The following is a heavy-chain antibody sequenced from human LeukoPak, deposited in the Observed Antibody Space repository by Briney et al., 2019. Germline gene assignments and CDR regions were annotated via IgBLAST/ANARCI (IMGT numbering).Heavy chain of an antibody. CDR1: GGAIGKYL. V-gene: IGHV4-59*01. D-gene: IGHD4-17*01. Sequence: SETLSLTRSFSGGAIGKYLGLWLRQPPGKELDWIEYIYDSVNTKYNPPLKNRATIPVDTSKNQFSLTLNSVTAADTAVYYCARIPQTTLTTWNTYWYFDLWGRGTPVTVSS. CDR2: IYDSVNT. J-gene: IGHJ2*01. CDR3: ARIPQTTLTTWNTYWYFDL.